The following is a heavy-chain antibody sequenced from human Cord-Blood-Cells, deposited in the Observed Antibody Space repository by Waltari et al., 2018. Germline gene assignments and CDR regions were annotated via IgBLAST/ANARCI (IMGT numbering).Heavy chain of an antibody. CDR3: ARLGKTIGDY. J-gene: IGHJ4*02. D-gene: IGHD1-26*01. CDR2: PYYSGST. CDR1: GGSISSKSYY. V-gene: IGHV4-39*01. Sequence: QLQLQESGPGLVKPSETLSLTCTVSGGSISSKSYYWGWIRQPPGKGLEWIGSPYYSGSTYYNPSLKSRVTISVDTSKNQFTLKLSSVTAADTAVYYCARLGKTIGDYWGQGTLVTVSS.